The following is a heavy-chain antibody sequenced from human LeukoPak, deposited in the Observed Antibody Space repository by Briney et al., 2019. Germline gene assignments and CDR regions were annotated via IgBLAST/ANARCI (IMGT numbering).Heavy chain of an antibody. Sequence: PGGSLRLSCAASGFTFSSYSMNWVRQAPGKGLEWVSYISSSSSTIYYADSVKGRFTISRDNAMNSLYLQMNSLRAEDTAVYYCATELLWFGDLFRDFDYWGQGTLVTVSS. CDR3: ATELLWFGDLFRDFDY. CDR1: GFTFSSYS. CDR2: ISSSSSTI. V-gene: IGHV3-48*01. D-gene: IGHD3-10*01. J-gene: IGHJ4*02.